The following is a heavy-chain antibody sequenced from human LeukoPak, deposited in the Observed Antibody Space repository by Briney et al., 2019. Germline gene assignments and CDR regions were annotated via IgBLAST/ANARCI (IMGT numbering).Heavy chain of an antibody. D-gene: IGHD3-10*01. CDR1: GFTVSSNY. CDR2: IYSGGST. CDR3: ARDHGSGSYYWFDP. Sequence: GGSLRLSCAASGFTVSSNYMSWVRQAPGKGLEWVSVIYSGGSTYYTDSVKGRFTISRDNAKNTLYLQMNSLRVEDTAVYYCARDHGSGSYYWFDPWGQGALVTVSS. V-gene: IGHV3-53*01. J-gene: IGHJ5*02.